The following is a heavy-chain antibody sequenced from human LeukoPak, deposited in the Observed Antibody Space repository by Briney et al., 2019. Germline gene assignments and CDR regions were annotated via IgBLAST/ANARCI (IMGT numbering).Heavy chain of an antibody. V-gene: IGHV1-2*02. Sequence: ASVKVSCKASGYTFTGYYMHWVRQAPGQGLEWMGWINPNSGGTNYAQKFQGRVTMTRDTSISTAYMELSRLRSDDTAVYYCARDRGVPAAIQLVGWFDPWGQGTLVTVSS. CDR3: ARDRGVPAAIQLVGWFDP. D-gene: IGHD2-2*02. J-gene: IGHJ5*02. CDR2: INPNSGGT. CDR1: GYTFTGYY.